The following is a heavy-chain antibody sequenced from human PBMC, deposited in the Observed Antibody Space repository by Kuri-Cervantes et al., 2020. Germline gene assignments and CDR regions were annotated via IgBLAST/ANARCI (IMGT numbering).Heavy chain of an antibody. V-gene: IGHV3-66*03. CDR1: GFTFSSYS. Sequence: ETLSLTCAASGFTFSSYSMNWVRQAPGEGLEWVSVIYSCGSTYYADSVKGRFTISRDNSKNTLYLQMNSLRAEDTAVYYCAKDRSGTYYFDYWGQGTLVTVSS. CDR2: IYSCGST. J-gene: IGHJ4*02. CDR3: AKDRSGTYYFDY. D-gene: IGHD1-26*01.